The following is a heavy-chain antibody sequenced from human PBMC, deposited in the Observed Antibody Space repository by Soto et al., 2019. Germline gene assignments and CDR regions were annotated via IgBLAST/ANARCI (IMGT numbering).Heavy chain of an antibody. D-gene: IGHD4-17*01. CDR3: ARGTQTTVTTRLFDC. J-gene: IGHJ4*02. CDR2: ISSSSDGTTI. V-gene: IGHV3-21*01. CDR1: GFTFSRYS. Sequence: GGSLRLSCAASGFTFSRYSMNWVRQAPGKGLEWVSSISSSSDGTTITYADSVKGRFTISRDNAKNTLYLQMNSLRAEDTAVYYCARGTQTTVTTRLFDCWGQGTLVTVSS.